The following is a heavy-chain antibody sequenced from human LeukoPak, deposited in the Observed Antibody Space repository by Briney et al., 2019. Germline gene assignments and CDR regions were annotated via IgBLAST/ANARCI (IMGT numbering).Heavy chain of an antibody. D-gene: IGHD2-2*01. CDR3: ARAPSSTSERDPYYSDY. V-gene: IGHV4-30-2*01. CDR2: IYHSGST. Sequence: SQTLSLTCAVSGSSISSGGYSWSWIRQPPGKGLEWIGYIYHSGSTYYNPSLKSRVTISVDRSKNQFSLKLSSVTAADTAVYYCARAPSSTSERDPYYSDYWGQGTLVTVSS. J-gene: IGHJ4*02. CDR1: GSSISSGGYS.